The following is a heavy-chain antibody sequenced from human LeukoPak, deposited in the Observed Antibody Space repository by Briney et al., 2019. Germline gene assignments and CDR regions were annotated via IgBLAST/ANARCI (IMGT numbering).Heavy chain of an antibody. J-gene: IGHJ4*02. Sequence: LETLSLTCAVYGGSFSGYYWSWIRQPPVKGLEWIGEINHSGSTNYNPSLKSRVTISVDTSKNQFSLKLSSVTAADTAVYYCAREGRMGYYDSSGYTYWGQGTLVTVSS. CDR1: GGSFSGYY. D-gene: IGHD3-22*01. CDR2: INHSGST. V-gene: IGHV4-34*01. CDR3: AREGRMGYYDSSGYTY.